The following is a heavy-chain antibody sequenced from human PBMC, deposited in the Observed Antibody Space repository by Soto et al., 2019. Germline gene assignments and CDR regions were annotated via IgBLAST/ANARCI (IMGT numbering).Heavy chain of an antibody. CDR2: ISAYNGNT. CDR3: ARVDSPSAYSSGWYGSDY. CDR1: GYTFTSYG. V-gene: IGHV1-18*01. J-gene: IGHJ4*02. Sequence: ASVKVSCKASGYTFTSYGISWVRQAHGQGLEWMGWISAYNGNTNYAQKLQGRVTMTTDTSTSTAYMELRSLRSDDTAVYYCARVDSPSAYSSGWYGSDYWGQGTLVTVSS. D-gene: IGHD6-19*01.